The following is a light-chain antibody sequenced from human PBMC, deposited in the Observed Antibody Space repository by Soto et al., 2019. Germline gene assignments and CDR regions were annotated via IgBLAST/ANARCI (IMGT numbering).Light chain of an antibody. V-gene: IGKV1-5*03. CDR2: TAS. J-gene: IGKJ1*01. Sequence: DIQMTQSPSTLSASVGDRVTITCRASQDIDNWLAWYQQKPGIVPRLLIYTASTLESRVPSWFSGSGTGTEFTLTISSLQPDDIATYYCLQYNSYSRGTFGQGTQVDIK. CDR3: LQYNSYSRGT. CDR1: QDIDNW.